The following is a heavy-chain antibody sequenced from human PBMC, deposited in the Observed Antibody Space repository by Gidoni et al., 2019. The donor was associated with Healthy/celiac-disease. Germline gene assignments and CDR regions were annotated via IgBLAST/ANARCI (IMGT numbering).Heavy chain of an antibody. V-gene: IGHV3-7*01. D-gene: IGHD2-2*01. J-gene: IGHJ6*02. Sequence: EVQLVESGGGLVQPGGSLSLSCAASGFTFSSYWMSWVRQAPGKGLEWVANIKQDGSEKYYVDSVKGRFTISRDNAKNSLYLQMNSLRAEDTAVYYCAREIVVVPAATVYYYYGMDVWGQGTTVTVSS. CDR3: AREIVVVPAATVYYYYGMDV. CDR2: IKQDGSEK. CDR1: GFTFSSYW.